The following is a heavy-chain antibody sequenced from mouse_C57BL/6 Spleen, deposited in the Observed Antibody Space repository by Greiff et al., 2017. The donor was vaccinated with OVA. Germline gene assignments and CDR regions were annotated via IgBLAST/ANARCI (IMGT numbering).Heavy chain of an antibody. CDR2: INPSNGGT. D-gene: IGHD1-1*01. CDR3: ARDVYGSSYGDAMDY. Sequence: QVQLKESGTELVKPGASVKLSCKASGYTFTSYWMHWVKQRPGQGLEWIGNINPSNGGTNYNEKFKSKATLTVDKSSSTAYMQLSSLTSEDSAVYYCARDVYGSSYGDAMDYWGQGTSVTVSS. J-gene: IGHJ4*01. V-gene: IGHV1-53*01. CDR1: GYTFTSYW.